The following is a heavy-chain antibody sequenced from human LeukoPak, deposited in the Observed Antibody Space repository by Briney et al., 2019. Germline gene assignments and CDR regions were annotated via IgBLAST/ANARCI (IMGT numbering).Heavy chain of an antibody. J-gene: IGHJ3*02. CDR1: GFTFSSYS. CDR2: ISSSSSYI. CDR3: ALAVAALEAFDI. D-gene: IGHD6-19*01. Sequence: GGSLRLSCAASGFTFSSYSMNWVRQAPGKGLEWVSSISSSSSYIYYADSVKGRFTVSRDSSKNTVYLQMNSLRVDDTAIYYCALAVAALEAFDIWGQGTMVTVSS. V-gene: IGHV3-21*06.